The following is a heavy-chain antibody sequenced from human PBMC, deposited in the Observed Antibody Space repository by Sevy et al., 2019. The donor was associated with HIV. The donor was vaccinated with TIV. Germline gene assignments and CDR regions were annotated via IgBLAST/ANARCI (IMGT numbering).Heavy chain of an antibody. J-gene: IGHJ4*02. CDR1: GFTFRSYV. Sequence: GGSLRLSCAASGFTFRSYVMSWVRQAPGKGLEWVSVISGSGGSTYYADSVKGRFTISRDNSKNTLYLQMNSLRAEDTAVYYCAKAKTVAAGFDYWGQGTLVTVSS. CDR2: ISGSGGST. D-gene: IGHD2-15*01. V-gene: IGHV3-23*01. CDR3: AKAKTVAAGFDY.